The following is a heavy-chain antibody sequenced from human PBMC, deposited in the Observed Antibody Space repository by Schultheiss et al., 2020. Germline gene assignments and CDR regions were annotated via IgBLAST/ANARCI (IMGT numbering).Heavy chain of an antibody. J-gene: IGHJ4*02. CDR2: ISYDGSNK. CDR1: GFTFSSYA. V-gene: IGHV3-30-3*01. CDR3: ARAVAAAGDFDY. D-gene: IGHD6-13*01. Sequence: GGSLRLSCAASGFTFSSYAMHWVRQAPGKGLEWVAVISYDGSNKYYADSVKGRFTISRDNSKNTLYLQMNSLRAEDTAVYYCARAVAAAGDFDYWGQGTLVTVSS.